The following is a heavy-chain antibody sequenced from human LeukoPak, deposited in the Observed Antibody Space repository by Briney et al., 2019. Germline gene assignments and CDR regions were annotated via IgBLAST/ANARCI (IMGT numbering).Heavy chain of an antibody. CDR3: ARDPYSGTYGDYYYYYMDV. CDR1: GFTSSTYN. Sequence: GGSLRLSSAGSGFTSSTYNMNWVRQAPGKGLEWVTSITSSSSYIYYADSVKSRFTISRDNAKNSLYLQMNSLRAEDTAVYYCARDPYSGTYGDYYYYYMDVWGKGTTVTISS. V-gene: IGHV3-21*01. CDR2: ITSSSSYI. D-gene: IGHD1-26*01. J-gene: IGHJ6*03.